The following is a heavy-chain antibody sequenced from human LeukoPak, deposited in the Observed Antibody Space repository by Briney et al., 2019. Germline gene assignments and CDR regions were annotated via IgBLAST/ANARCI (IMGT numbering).Heavy chain of an antibody. V-gene: IGHV4-39*07. CDR2: IYYSGST. J-gene: IGHJ2*01. Sequence: SETLSLTCTVSGGSISSSSYYWGWIRQPPGKGLEWIGSIYYSGSTYYNPSLKSRVTMSVDTSKNQFSLKLSSVTAADTAVYYCARDERGYHSSGWLNYWYFDLWGRGTLVTVSS. CDR1: GGSISSSSYY. CDR3: ARDERGYHSSGWLNYWYFDL. D-gene: IGHD6-19*01.